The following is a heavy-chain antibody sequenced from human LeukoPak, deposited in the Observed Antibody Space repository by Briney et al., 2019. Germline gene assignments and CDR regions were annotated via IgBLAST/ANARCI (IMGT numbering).Heavy chain of an antibody. J-gene: IGHJ2*01. V-gene: IGHV1-2*02. CDR1: GYTFTGYY. D-gene: IGHD7-27*01. CDR3: ARGPGDWAPDWYFDL. CDR2: INPNSGGT. Sequence: ASVKVSCKASGYTFTGYYMHWVRQAPGQGLEWMGWINPNSGGTNYAQKFQGRVTMTRDTSISTAYMELSRLRSDDTAVYYCARGPGDWAPDWYFDLWGRGTLVTVSS.